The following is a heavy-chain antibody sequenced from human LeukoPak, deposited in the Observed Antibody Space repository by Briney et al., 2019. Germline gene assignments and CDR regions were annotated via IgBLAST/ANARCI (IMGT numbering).Heavy chain of an antibody. CDR2: ISHSGST. D-gene: IGHD4-17*01. CDR1: GGSIYSGDYS. Sequence: PSETLSLTCSVSGGSIYSGDYSWTWIRQPPGRGLEWVGYISHSGSTYHNPSLKSRVTISLDRSKNQFSLNLNSATVADTAVYYCARGNNGDYDETFDVWGRGTMVTVSS. V-gene: IGHV4-30-2*01. J-gene: IGHJ3*01. CDR3: ARGNNGDYDETFDV.